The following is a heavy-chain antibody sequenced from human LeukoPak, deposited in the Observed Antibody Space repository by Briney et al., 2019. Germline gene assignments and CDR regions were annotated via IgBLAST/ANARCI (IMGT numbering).Heavy chain of an antibody. CDR1: GFTFSSYG. V-gene: IGHV3-30*18. CDR3: AKDRSFIAAAVNY. Sequence: GRSPRLSCAASGFTFSSYGMHWVRQAPGKGLEWVAVISYDGSNKYYADSVKGRFTISRDNSKNTLYLQMNSLRAEDTAVYYCAKDRSFIAAAVNYWGQGTLVTVSS. J-gene: IGHJ4*02. D-gene: IGHD6-13*01. CDR2: ISYDGSNK.